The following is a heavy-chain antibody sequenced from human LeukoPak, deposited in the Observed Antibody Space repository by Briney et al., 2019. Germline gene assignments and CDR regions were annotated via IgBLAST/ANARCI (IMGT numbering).Heavy chain of an antibody. CDR1: GFTFSSYA. J-gene: IGHJ3*02. CDR2: ISSNGGST. V-gene: IGHV3-64*01. CDR3: ASYIAVAGTGAFDI. Sequence: GGSLRLSCAASGFTFSSYAMHWVRQAPGKGLEYVSAISSNGGSTYYANSVKGRFTISRDNSKNTLYLRMGSLRAEDMAVYYCASYIAVAGTGAFDIWGQGTMVTVSS. D-gene: IGHD6-19*01.